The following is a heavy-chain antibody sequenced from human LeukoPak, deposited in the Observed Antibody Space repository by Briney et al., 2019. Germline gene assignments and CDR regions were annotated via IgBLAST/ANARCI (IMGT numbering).Heavy chain of an antibody. CDR1: GVSISSGGYY. J-gene: IGHJ4*02. CDR3: ARAQAGLRSYPFDY. CDR2: IYYSGST. D-gene: IGHD3/OR15-3a*01. V-gene: IGHV4-31*03. Sequence: SETLSLTCTVSGVSISSGGYYWSWIRQHPGKGLEWIGYIYYSGSTYYNPSLKSRVTISVDTSKNQLSLKLSSATAADTAVYYCARAQAGLRSYPFDYWGQGTLVTVSS.